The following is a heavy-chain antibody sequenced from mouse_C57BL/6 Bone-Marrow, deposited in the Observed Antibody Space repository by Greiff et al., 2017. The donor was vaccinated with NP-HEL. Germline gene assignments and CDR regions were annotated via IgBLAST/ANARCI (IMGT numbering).Heavy chain of an antibody. D-gene: IGHD1-1*01. CDR3: ARRDYYGSSYAEYFDV. CDR1: GFSLSTSGMG. Sequence: QVTLKESGPGILQSSQTLSLTCSFSGFSLSTSGMGVSWIRQPSGKGLEWLAPIYWDDDKRYNPSLKSRLTISKDTSRNQVILKITSVDTADTATYDCARRDYYGSSYAEYFDVWGTGTTVTVSS. V-gene: IGHV8-12*01. CDR2: IYWDDDK. J-gene: IGHJ1*03.